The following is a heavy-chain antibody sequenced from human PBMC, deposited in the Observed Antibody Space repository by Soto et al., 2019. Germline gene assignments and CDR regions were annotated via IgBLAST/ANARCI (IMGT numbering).Heavy chain of an antibody. D-gene: IGHD2-21*01. CDR3: ARDNGLAGSFDP. V-gene: IGHV3-48*02. Sequence: WSLRLSCAASGFTFSTYSMNWVRQAPGKGLEWVSYISYTSSTIYYADSVKGRFTISRDNAKNSLFLQMHSLRDEDTAVYYCARDNGLAGSFDPWGQGTLVTVSS. CDR1: GFTFSTYS. J-gene: IGHJ5*02. CDR2: ISYTSSTI.